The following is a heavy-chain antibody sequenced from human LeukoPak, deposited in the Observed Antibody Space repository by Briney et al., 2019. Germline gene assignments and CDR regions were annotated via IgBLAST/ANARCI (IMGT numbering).Heavy chain of an antibody. CDR2: ISGSGGST. CDR1: GFTFSSYA. D-gene: IGHD5-18*01. Sequence: GGSLRLSCAASGFTFSSYAMSWVRQAPGKGLEWVSAISGSGGSTYYADSVKGRFTISRDNSKNTLYLQMNSLRAEDTAVYYCAKVVDTAMVTSLYFDYWGQGTLVTVSS. CDR3: AKVVDTAMVTSLYFDY. V-gene: IGHV3-23*01. J-gene: IGHJ4*02.